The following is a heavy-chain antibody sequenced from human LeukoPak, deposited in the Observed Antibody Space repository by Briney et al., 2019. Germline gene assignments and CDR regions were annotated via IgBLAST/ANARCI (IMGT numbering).Heavy chain of an antibody. CDR2: ISSSSSYI. CDR3: ARMDNLYSGTYHSDF. V-gene: IGHV3-21*01. CDR1: GFTISSYS. D-gene: IGHD1-26*01. J-gene: IGHJ4*02. Sequence: GGSLRLSCAASGFTISSYSMNWVRQAPGKGLDWVSSISSSSSYIYYADSVKGRFTISRDNGRNSLFLQMNSLRAEDTAVYYCARMDNLYSGTYHSDFWGQGTLVTVSS.